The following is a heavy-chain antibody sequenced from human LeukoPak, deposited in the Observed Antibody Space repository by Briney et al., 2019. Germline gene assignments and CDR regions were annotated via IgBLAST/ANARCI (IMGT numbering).Heavy chain of an antibody. J-gene: IGHJ4*02. V-gene: IGHV4-30-2*01. Sequence: SETLSLTCAVSGGSISSGGYSWSWIRPPPGKGLEWIGYIYHSGSTYYNPSLKSRVTISVDRSKNQFSLKLSSVTAADTAVYYCASYYDSSGYPDWGQGTLVTVSS. CDR1: GGSISSGGYS. CDR3: ASYYDSSGYPD. CDR2: IYHSGST. D-gene: IGHD3-22*01.